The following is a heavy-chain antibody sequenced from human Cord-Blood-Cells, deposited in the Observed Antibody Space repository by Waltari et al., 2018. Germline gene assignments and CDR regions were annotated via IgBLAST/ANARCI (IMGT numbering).Heavy chain of an antibody. CDR3: ARGSIVVVPAAHFDP. J-gene: IGHJ5*02. V-gene: IGHV4-61*09. CDR2: SYTSGST. CDR1: GGSISSGSYY. D-gene: IGHD2-2*01. Sequence: QVQLQESGPGLVKPSQTLSLTCTVSGGSISSGSYYWSWIRQPAGKGLEWIGYSYTSGSTNYNPSRRSRVTISVATSKNQFSLKLSSLTAADTAVYYCARGSIVVVPAAHFDPWGQGTLVTVSS.